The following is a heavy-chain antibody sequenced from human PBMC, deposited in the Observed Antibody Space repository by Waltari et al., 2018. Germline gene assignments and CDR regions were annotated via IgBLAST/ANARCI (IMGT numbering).Heavy chain of an antibody. CDR2: ISSSSSYI. D-gene: IGHD2-2*03. Sequence: EVQLVESGGGLVKPGGSLRLSCAASGFTLSSYSMNWVGQAPGKGLEWVSSISSSSSYIYYADSVKGRFTISRDNAKNSLYLQMNSLRAEDTAVYYCARVMDYYFDYWGQGTLVTVSS. V-gene: IGHV3-21*01. CDR1: GFTLSSYS. CDR3: ARVMDYYFDY. J-gene: IGHJ4*02.